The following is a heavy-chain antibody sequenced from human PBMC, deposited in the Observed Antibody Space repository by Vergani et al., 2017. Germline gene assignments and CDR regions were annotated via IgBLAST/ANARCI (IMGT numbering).Heavy chain of an antibody. CDR1: GDSISSGDYY. CDR3: ARDSAVGGTFDS. J-gene: IGHJ4*02. D-gene: IGHD1-26*01. Sequence: QVQLQESGPGLVKPSQTLSLTCTVSGDSISSGDYYWSWIRQPPGKGLEWIGYIYYSGRTDYNPSLESRVTISVDTSKNTFSLKLNSVTAADTAIYYCARDSAVGGTFDSWGQGTLVSVSS. V-gene: IGHV4-30-4*08. CDR2: IYYSGRT.